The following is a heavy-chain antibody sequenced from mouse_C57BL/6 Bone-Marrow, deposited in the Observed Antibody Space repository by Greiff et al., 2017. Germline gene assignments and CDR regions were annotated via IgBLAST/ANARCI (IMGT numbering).Heavy chain of an antibody. J-gene: IGHJ4*01. V-gene: IGHV1-82*01. Sequence: QLKESGPELVKPGASVKISCKASGYAFSSSWMNWVKQRPGKGLEWIGRIYPGDGDTNYNGKFKGKATLTADKSSSTAYMQLSSLTSEDSAVYFCARCYDYDSFYAMDYWGQGTSVTVSS. CDR1: GYAFSSSW. CDR2: IYPGDGDT. D-gene: IGHD2-4*01. CDR3: ARCYDYDSFYAMDY.